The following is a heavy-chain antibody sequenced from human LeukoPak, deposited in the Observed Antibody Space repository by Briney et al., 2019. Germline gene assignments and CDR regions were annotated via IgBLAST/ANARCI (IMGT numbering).Heavy chain of an antibody. V-gene: IGHV1-2*02. CDR2: INPNSGGT. CDR3: ARVTNSSSWFRPTYFDY. CDR1: GYTFTGYY. D-gene: IGHD6-13*01. Sequence: ASVKVSCKASGYTFTGYYMHWVRQAPGQGLEWMGWINPNSGGTNYAQKFQGRVTMTRDTSISTAYMELSRLRSDDTAVYYCARVTNSSSWFRPTYFDYWGQGTLVTVSS. J-gene: IGHJ4*02.